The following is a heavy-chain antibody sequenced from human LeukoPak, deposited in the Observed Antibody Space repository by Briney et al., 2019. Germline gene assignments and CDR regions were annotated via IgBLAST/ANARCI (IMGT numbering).Heavy chain of an antibody. V-gene: IGHV3-74*01. D-gene: IGHD2-2*01. CDR1: GNYW. CDR2: INSDGSWT. Sequence: GGSLRLSCAASGNYWMHWVRQAPGKGLVWVSHINSDGSWTGYADSVKGRFTISKDNAKNMVYLHMNSLRVDNTAVYYCVSFYETYWGRGTLVTVSS. CDR3: VSFYETY. J-gene: IGHJ4*02.